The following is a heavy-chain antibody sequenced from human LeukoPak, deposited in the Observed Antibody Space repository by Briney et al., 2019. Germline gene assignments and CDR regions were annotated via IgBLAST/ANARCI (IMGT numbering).Heavy chain of an antibody. CDR2: INGDRSTT. Sequence: GGSLRRSCVASGLNFDDSAMHWVRQAPRKGLVWVSRINGDRSTTSYADSVKGRFTISRDNAKNTLYLQMNSLRVEDTAVYYCARSRSSGFDSWGQGTLVTVSS. CDR1: GLNFDDSA. J-gene: IGHJ4*02. D-gene: IGHD1-26*01. CDR3: ARSRSSGFDS. V-gene: IGHV3-74*01.